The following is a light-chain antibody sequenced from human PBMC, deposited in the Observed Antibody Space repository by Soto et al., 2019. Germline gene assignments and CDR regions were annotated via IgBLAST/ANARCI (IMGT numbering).Light chain of an antibody. Sequence: EIVLRQFPGTLSFSPGERATLSCRASQSVGSNYLAWYQQRPGQPPNLLIFGASHRAPDIPDRFSGSGSGTDFTLTISRLEPEDFAVYYCQQYGSSIQTFGQGTKVDIK. J-gene: IGKJ1*01. V-gene: IGKV3-20*01. CDR2: GAS. CDR1: QSVGSNY. CDR3: QQYGSSIQT.